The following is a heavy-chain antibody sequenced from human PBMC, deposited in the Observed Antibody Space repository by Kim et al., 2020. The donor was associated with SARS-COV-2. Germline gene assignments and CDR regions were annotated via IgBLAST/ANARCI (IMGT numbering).Heavy chain of an antibody. D-gene: IGHD1-1*01. CDR2: ISNNGVHT. Sequence: GGSLRPSCVVSGFTFSTYHMNWVRQAPGKGLEWVSCISNNGVHTHYADLVNGRFTVSRDNAKNTLYLEMNNLRADDTAIYYCARDFSWIIFAFWGEG. J-gene: IGHJ4*02. V-gene: IGHV3-21*01. CDR1: GFTFSTYH. CDR3: ARDFSWIIFAF.